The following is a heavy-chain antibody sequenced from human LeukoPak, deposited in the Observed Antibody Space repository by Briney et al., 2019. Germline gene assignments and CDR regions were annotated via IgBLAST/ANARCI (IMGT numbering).Heavy chain of an antibody. D-gene: IGHD4-23*01. CDR1: GFTFSSYE. CDR2: ISSSGSTI. CDR3: ASENSDQYYFDY. J-gene: IGHJ4*02. Sequence: PGGSLRLSCSASGFTFSSYEMNWVRQAPGKGLEWVSYISSSGSTIYYADSVKGRFTISRDNAKNSLYLQMNSLRSEDTAVYYCASENSDQYYFDYWGQGTLVTVSS. V-gene: IGHV3-48*03.